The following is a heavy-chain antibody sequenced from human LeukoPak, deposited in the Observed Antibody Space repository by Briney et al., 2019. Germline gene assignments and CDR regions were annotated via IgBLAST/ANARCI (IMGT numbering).Heavy chain of an antibody. CDR1: GDSVASNNGA. CDR3: ARDLGTSGWYTFDY. Sequence: SQTLSLTCAISGDSVASNNGAWNWIRQSPSRGLEWLGRTYYRSKWYNDYAMPMKGRVSINPDTSKNQFSLQVNSATPEDTAIYYCARDLGTSGWYTFDYWGQGTLVTVSS. V-gene: IGHV6-1*01. D-gene: IGHD6-19*01. CDR2: TYYRSKWYN. J-gene: IGHJ4*02.